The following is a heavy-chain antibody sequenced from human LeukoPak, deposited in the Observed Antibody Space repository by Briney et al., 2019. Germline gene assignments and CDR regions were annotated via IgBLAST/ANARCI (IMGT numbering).Heavy chain of an antibody. Sequence: SETLSLTCTVSGGPISSYYWSWIRQPPGKGLEWIGYIYYSGSANYNPSLKSRVTISVDTSKNQFSLKLSSVTAADTAVYYCARDDSTAFDYWGQGTLVTVSS. D-gene: IGHD3-22*01. CDR3: ARDDSTAFDY. J-gene: IGHJ4*02. CDR1: GGPISSYY. CDR2: IYYSGSA. V-gene: IGHV4-59*01.